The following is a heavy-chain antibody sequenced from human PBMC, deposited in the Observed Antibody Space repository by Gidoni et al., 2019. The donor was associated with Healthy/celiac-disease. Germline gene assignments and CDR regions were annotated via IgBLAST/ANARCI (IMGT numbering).Heavy chain of an antibody. CDR1: GGSISSSSYY. V-gene: IGHV4-39*01. J-gene: IGHJ4*02. CDR3: ARTEPITMVRGVIINEGNIDY. Sequence: QLQLQESGPGLVKPSETLSLTCTVSGGSISSSSYYWGWIRQPPGKGLEWIGSIYYSGSTYYNPSLKSRVTISVDTSKNQFSLKLSSVTAADTAVYYCARTEPITMVRGVIINEGNIDYWGQGTLVTVSS. D-gene: IGHD3-10*01. CDR2: IYYSGST.